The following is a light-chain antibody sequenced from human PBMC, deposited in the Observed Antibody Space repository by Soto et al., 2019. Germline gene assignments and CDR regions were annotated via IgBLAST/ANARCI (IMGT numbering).Light chain of an antibody. J-gene: IGLJ1*01. V-gene: IGLV2-8*01. CDR2: EVN. CDR1: SSDVGPYNY. CDR3: TSHAGTINFPYI. Sequence: QSALTQPASVSGSPGQSVTISCTGTSSDVGPYNYVSWYQHHPGKAPKLMVYEVNKRPSGVPDRFSGSKSGNTASLTVSGLQAEDEADYYCTSHAGTINFPYIFGTGTKLTVL.